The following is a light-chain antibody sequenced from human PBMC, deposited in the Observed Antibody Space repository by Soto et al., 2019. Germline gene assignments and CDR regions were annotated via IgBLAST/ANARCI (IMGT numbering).Light chain of an antibody. J-gene: IGKJ4*01. V-gene: IGKV1-39*01. CDR3: QQSYDSTPT. CDR1: QSISSY. CDR2: AAS. Sequence: DIQMTQSPSSLSASVGDRVTITCRASQSISSYLNWYQQKPGKAPKLLIYAASSLQSGVPSRLSGSGSGTDFTLTISSLQPEDFATYYCQQSYDSTPTFGGGTKVDIX.